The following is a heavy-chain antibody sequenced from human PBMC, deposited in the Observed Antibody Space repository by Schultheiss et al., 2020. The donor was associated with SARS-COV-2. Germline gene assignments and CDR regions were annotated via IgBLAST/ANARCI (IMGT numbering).Heavy chain of an antibody. CDR1: GFTFSSYA. CDR3: ARVRSGTDAFDI. CDR2: ISSNGGST. V-gene: IGHV3-64*04. Sequence: GESLKISCSASGFTFSSYAMHWVRQAPGKGLEYVSAISSNGGSTYYADSVKGRFTISRDNSKNTLYLQMNSLRAEDTAVYYCARVRSGTDAFDIWGQGTMVTVSS. D-gene: IGHD3-10*01. J-gene: IGHJ3*02.